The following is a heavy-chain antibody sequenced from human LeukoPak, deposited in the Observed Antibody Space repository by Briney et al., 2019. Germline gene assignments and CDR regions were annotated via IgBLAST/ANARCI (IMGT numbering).Heavy chain of an antibody. CDR3: ARDWEMATIGSRFDP. CDR2: IIPIFGTA. V-gene: IGHV1-69*13. D-gene: IGHD5-24*01. J-gene: IGHJ5*02. Sequence: ASVKVSCKASGGTLSSYAISWVRQAPGQGLEWMGGIIPIFGTANYAQKFQGRVTITADESTSTAYMELSSLRSEDTAVYYCARDWEMATIGSRFDPWGQGTLVTVSS. CDR1: GGTLSSYA.